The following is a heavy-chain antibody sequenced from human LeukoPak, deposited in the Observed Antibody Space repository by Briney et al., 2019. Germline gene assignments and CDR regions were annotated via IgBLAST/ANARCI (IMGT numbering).Heavy chain of an antibody. CDR3: TRGIVGATAPDY. V-gene: IGHV4-4*07. CDR1: GGSISSYK. CDR2: IYSSGST. D-gene: IGHD1-26*01. J-gene: IGHJ4*02. Sequence: SETLSLTCTVSGGSISSYKWSWIRKPAGKGLEWIGRIYSSGSTNYNPSLKSRVAMSVDTSKNQFSLQLSSVTAADTAVYYCTRGIVGATAPDYWGQGTLVIVSS.